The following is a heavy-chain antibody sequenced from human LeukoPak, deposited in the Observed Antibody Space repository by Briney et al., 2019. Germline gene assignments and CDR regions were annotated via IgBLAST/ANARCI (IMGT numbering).Heavy chain of an antibody. CDR1: GFTFSSYW. Sequence: GGSLRLSCAASGFTFSSYWMHWVRQAPGKGLVWVSRINSDGSSTSYADSVKGRFTISRDSAKNTLYLQMNSLRAEDTAVYYCGRGSSDYYDSSGYDHWGQGTLVTVSS. D-gene: IGHD3-22*01. V-gene: IGHV3-74*01. J-gene: IGHJ4*02. CDR3: GRGSSDYYDSSGYDH. CDR2: INSDGSST.